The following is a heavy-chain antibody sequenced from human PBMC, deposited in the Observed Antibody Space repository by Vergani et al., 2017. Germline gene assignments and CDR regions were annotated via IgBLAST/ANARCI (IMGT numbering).Heavy chain of an antibody. CDR1: GYTFTSYG. CDR2: MNPKSGNT. D-gene: IGHD3/OR15-3a*01. V-gene: IGHV1-8*02. Sequence: QVQLVQSGAEVKKPGASVKVSCKASGYTFTSYGISWVRLATGQGLEWMGWMNPKSGNTAYAAKFQGRITMTRDSSTDTAYMEMKSLRSEDTAIYFCARGVLDSKYRHNWFGPWGQGTVVTVSS. J-gene: IGHJ5*02. CDR3: ARGVLDSKYRHNWFGP.